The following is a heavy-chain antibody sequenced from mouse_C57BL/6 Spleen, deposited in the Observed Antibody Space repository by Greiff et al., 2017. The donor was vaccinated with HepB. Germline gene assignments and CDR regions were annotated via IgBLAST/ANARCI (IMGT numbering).Heavy chain of an antibody. CDR1: GYSFTSYY. CDR3: ASLFDYDSWFAY. D-gene: IGHD2-4*01. J-gene: IGHJ3*01. Sequence: QVQLQQSGPELVKPGASVKISCKASGYSFTSYYIHWVKQRPGQGLEWIGWIYPGSGNTKYNEKFKGKATLTADTSSSTAYMQLSSLTSEDSAVYYCASLFDYDSWFAYWGQGTLVTVSA. CDR2: IYPGSGNT. V-gene: IGHV1-66*01.